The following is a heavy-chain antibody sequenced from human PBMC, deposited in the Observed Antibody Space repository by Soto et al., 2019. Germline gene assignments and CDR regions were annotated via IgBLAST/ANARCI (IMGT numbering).Heavy chain of an antibody. Sequence: GGSLRLSCLASGFTFNSYAMSWVRQAPGKGLEWVSGISGSGVNTYYADSVKGRFSISRDNSKNTLYLQMKSLRVEDTAVYYCAKVSGYSYGNNYYYGMDVWGQGTTVTVSS. D-gene: IGHD5-18*01. J-gene: IGHJ6*02. CDR1: GFTFNSYA. CDR3: AKVSGYSYGNNYYYGMDV. CDR2: ISGSGVNT. V-gene: IGHV3-23*01.